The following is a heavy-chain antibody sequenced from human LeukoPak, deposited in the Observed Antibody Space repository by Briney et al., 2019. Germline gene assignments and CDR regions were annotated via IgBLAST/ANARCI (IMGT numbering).Heavy chain of an antibody. Sequence: TXSGGSISSXXXXWIRQXPGKXXXXXGYIYYSGSTNYNPSLKSRVTISVDTSKNQFSLKLSSVTAADTAVYYCARSVYGDDEGAFDYWGQGTLVTVSS. CDR3: ARSVYGDDEGAFDY. CDR2: IYYSGST. D-gene: IGHD4-17*01. CDR1: GGSISSXX. V-gene: IGHV4-59*01. J-gene: IGHJ4*02.